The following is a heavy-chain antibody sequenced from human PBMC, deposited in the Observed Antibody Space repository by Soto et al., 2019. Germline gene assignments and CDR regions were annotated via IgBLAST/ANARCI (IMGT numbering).Heavy chain of an antibody. CDR3: ARDPGAITVAGNFDY. CDR2: ISGSGIST. J-gene: IGHJ4*02. CDR1: AFTFSSYA. Sequence: EVQLLESGGGLVQPGGSLRLSCAASAFTFSSYAMSWVRQSPGKGLEWVSGISGSGISTYYADSVKGRFSFSRDNSKNTLYLQMDSLRAEDTAVYYCARDPGAITVAGNFDYWGQGTLVNVSS. V-gene: IGHV3-23*01. D-gene: IGHD6-19*01.